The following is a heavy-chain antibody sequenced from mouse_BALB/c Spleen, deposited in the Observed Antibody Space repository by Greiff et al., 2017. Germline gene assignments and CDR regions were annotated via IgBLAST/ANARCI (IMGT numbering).Heavy chain of an antibody. Sequence: VQLQQSGAELVRSGASVKLSCTASGFNIKDYYMHWVKQRPEQGLEWIGWIDPENGDTEYAPKFQGKATMTADTSSNTAYLQLSSLTSEDTAVYYCARYYYGRYYAMDYWGQGTSVTVSS. CDR3: ARYYYGRYYAMDY. V-gene: IGHV14-4*02. D-gene: IGHD2-1*01. J-gene: IGHJ4*01. CDR2: IDPENGDT. CDR1: GFNIKDYY.